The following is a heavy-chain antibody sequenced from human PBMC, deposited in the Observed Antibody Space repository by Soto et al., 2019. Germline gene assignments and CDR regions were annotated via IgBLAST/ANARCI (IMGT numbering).Heavy chain of an antibody. V-gene: IGHV3-7*04. CDR1: GFTFSSYW. CDR2: IKQDGSEK. D-gene: IGHD4-4*01. J-gene: IGHJ4*02. Sequence: PGGSLRLSCAASGFTFSSYWMSWVRQAPGKGLEWVANIKQDGSEKYYVDSVKGRFTISRDNAKNSLYLQMNSLRAEDTAVYYCARAPEVGYSNYGGDYWGQGTLVTVS. CDR3: ARAPEVGYSNYGGDY.